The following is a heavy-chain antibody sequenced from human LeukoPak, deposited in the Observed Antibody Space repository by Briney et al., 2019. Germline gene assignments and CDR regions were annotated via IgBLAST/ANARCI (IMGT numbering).Heavy chain of an antibody. D-gene: IGHD3-22*01. CDR3: ARMGDYYDSSGYRHDAFDI. CDR1: GGSISSYY. J-gene: IGHJ3*02. V-gene: IGHV4-59*01. Sequence: KSSETLSLTCTVSGGSISSYYWSWIRQPPGKGLEWVGYIYYSGSTNYNPSLKSRVTISLDTSKNQFSLKLSSVTAADTAVYYCARMGDYYDSSGYRHDAFDIWGQGTMVTVSS. CDR2: IYYSGST.